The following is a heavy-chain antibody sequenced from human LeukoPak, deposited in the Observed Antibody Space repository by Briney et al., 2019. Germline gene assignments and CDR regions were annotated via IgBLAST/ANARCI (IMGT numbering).Heavy chain of an antibody. CDR3: ARTRYIDY. CDR1: GFTFSIHG. CDR2: INSDGSST. Sequence: PGGSLRLSCAASGFTFSIHGMNWVRQAPGKGLVWVSRINSDGSSTTYADSVKGRFTISRDNAKKTLYLQMNSLRAEDTAVYYCARTRYIDYWGQGTLVTVSS. J-gene: IGHJ4*02. V-gene: IGHV3-74*03.